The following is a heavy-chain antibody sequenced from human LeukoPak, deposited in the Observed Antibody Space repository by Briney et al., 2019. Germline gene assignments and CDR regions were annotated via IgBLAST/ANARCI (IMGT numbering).Heavy chain of an antibody. V-gene: IGHV4-34*01. CDR3: ARGIQQLVDY. Sequence: SETLSLTCAVYGGSFSGYYWSWIRQPPGKGLEWIGEINHSGSTNYNPSLKSRVTISVDTSKNQFSLKLSSVTAADTAVYYCARGIQQLVDYWGQGTLVTVSS. CDR2: INHSGST. CDR1: GGSFSGYY. J-gene: IGHJ4*02. D-gene: IGHD6-13*01.